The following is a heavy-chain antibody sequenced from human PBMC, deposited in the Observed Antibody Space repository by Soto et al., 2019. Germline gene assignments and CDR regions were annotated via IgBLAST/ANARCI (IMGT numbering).Heavy chain of an antibody. D-gene: IGHD1-7*01. CDR3: ARHLRIAKTGTLARAGLEP. Sequence: PGGSLRLSCAASGFSFSFYGMYWVRQAPGKGLEWLALIWYDGSNKYYADSVKGRFTISRDISRNTLYLQMNRLRAEDTDVYYCARHLRIAKTGTLARAGLEPWGQGNLVTVSS. V-gene: IGHV3-33*01. CDR1: GFSFSFYG. J-gene: IGHJ5*02. CDR2: IWYDGSNK.